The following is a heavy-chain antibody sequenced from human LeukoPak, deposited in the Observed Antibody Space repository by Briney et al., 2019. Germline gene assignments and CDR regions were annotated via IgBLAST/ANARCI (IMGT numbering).Heavy chain of an antibody. J-gene: IGHJ4*02. V-gene: IGHV3-7*01. Sequence: GGSLRLSCEASGFTFSRHWMSWVRQAPGRGVEWVANIKQDGSMKQYAASVRGRFIISRDNAKNSVYLQLSSLKAEDSAVYFCARDESGGYYVYWGQGTLVTVSS. CDR1: GFTFSRHW. CDR3: ARDESGGYYVY. CDR2: IKQDGSMK. D-gene: IGHD2-15*01.